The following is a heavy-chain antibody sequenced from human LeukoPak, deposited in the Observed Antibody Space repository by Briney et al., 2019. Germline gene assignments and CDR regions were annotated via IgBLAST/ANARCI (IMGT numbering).Heavy chain of an antibody. CDR1: GYTLTDYY. Sequence: ASVKVSCKASGYTLTDYYIHWVRQAPGQGLEWMGWINPNGGATNYPQKFQGRVTMTTDTSISTAYMELSRLTSDDTALYYCARDGGYYDSSGYYDYWGQGTLVTVSS. J-gene: IGHJ4*02. V-gene: IGHV1-2*02. CDR2: INPNGGAT. D-gene: IGHD3-22*01. CDR3: ARDGGYYDSSGYYDY.